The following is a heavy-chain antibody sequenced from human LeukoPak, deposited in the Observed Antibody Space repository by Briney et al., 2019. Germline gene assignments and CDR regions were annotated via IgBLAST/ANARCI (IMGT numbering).Heavy chain of an antibody. D-gene: IGHD6-19*01. CDR2: ISTSSSYI. Sequence: GGSLRLSCAASGFTFSSYSMNWVRQAPGKGLEWVTSISTSSSYIYYADSVKGRFTISRDNAKNSLYLQMNSLRAEDTAVYYCARAIFSSGWYLVDYWGQGTLVTVSS. CDR3: ARAIFSSGWYLVDY. J-gene: IGHJ4*02. CDR1: GFTFSSYS. V-gene: IGHV3-21*01.